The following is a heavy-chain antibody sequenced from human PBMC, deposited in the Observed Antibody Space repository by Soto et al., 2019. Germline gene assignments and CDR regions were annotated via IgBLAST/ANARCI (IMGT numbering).Heavy chain of an antibody. CDR1: GYTFTSYG. CDR3: ARFRWGDAFDI. J-gene: IGHJ3*02. D-gene: IGHD3-16*01. Sequence: ASVKVSCKCSGYTFTSYGITWVRQAPGQGLEWMGWISAHNGNTNYAQKLQGRVTMTTDTSTSTAYMELRSLRSDDTAVYYCARFRWGDAFDIWGQGTMVTVSS. V-gene: IGHV1-18*01. CDR2: ISAHNGNT.